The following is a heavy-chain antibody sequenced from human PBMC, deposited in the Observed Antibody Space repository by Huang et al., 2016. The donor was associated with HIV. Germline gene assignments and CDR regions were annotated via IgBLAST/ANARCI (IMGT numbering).Heavy chain of an antibody. V-gene: IGHV1-18*01. Sequence: QIQLMQSGPELKQPGASVKVSSKASGYTFTSYGITWVRQAPGQGPEWMGWISASRGDPEYAQKFQGRVTLTTDTPTNVAYMEFRSLRSDDTAKYYLARAPKYHRIGYYRQRRGIDIWGQGTMVIVSS. CDR3: ARAPKYHRIGYYRQRRGIDI. CDR1: GYTFTSYG. D-gene: IGHD3-22*01. J-gene: IGHJ3*02. CDR2: ISASRGDP.